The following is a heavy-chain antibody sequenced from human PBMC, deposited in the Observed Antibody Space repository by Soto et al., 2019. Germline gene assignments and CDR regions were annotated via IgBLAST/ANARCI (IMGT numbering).Heavy chain of an antibody. V-gene: IGHV1-69*06. D-gene: IGHD4-17*01. CDR1: GGTFSNYA. CDR3: ARGTTSDWYFDL. CDR2: IIPIFGTA. Sequence: GASVKVSCKASGGTFSNYAISWVRQAPGQGLEWMGGIIPIFGTANYAQKFQGRVTITADKSTSTAYMELSSLRSEDTAVYYCARGTTSDWYFDLWGRGTLVTVSS. J-gene: IGHJ2*01.